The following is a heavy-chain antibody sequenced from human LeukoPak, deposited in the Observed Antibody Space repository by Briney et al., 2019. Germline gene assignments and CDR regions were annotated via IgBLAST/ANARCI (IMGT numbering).Heavy chain of an antibody. CDR3: ARGGRCAVVTSCGAFDI. D-gene: IGHD2-21*02. V-gene: IGHV1-69*13. CDR1: GGTFISYA. Sequence: SVKVSCKASGGTFISYAISWVRQAPGQGLEWMGGIIPIFGTANYAQKFQGRVTITADESTSTAYMELSSLRSEDTAVYYCARGGRCAVVTSCGAFDIWGQGTMVTVSS. CDR2: IIPIFGTA. J-gene: IGHJ3*02.